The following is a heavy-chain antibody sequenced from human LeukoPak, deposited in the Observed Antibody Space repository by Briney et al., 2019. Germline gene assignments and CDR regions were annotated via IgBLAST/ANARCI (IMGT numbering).Heavy chain of an antibody. CDR1: GFTFSSYS. V-gene: IGHV3-48*01. CDR2: ISSSSSTI. Sequence: GGSLRLSCAASGFTFSSYSMNWVRQAPGKGLEWVSCISSSSSTIYYADSVKGRFTISRDNAKNSLYLQMNSLRAEDTAVYYCGRGYYDFWSGYSHYYSYYMDVWGKGTTVTVSS. J-gene: IGHJ6*03. CDR3: GRGYYDFWSGYSHYYSYYMDV. D-gene: IGHD3-3*01.